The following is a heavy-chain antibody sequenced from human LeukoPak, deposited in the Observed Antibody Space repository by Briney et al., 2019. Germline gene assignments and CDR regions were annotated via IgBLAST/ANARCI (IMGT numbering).Heavy chain of an antibody. D-gene: IGHD1-26*01. CDR3: ARDRGAGSYYPDDY. J-gene: IGHJ4*02. CDR1: GYTFTSYG. Sequence: ASVKVSCKASGYTFTSYGISWVRPAPGQGLEWMGWISAYNGNTNYAQKLQGRVTMTTDTSTSTAYMELRSLRSDDTAVYYCARDRGAGSYYPDDYWGQETLVTVSS. V-gene: IGHV1-18*01. CDR2: ISAYNGNT.